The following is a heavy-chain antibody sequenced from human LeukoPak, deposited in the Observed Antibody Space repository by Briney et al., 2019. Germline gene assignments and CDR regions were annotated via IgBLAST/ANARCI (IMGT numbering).Heavy chain of an antibody. V-gene: IGHV4-30-4*01. D-gene: IGHD6-6*01. CDR2: IYYSGST. CDR3: ATPSIAARPWYYGMDV. J-gene: IGHJ6*02. CDR1: GGSISSGDYS. Sequence: SQTLSLTCTVSGGSISSGDYSWSWVRQPPGKGLGWIGYIYYSGSTYYNPSLKSRVTISVDTSKNQFSLKLSSVTAADTAVHYCATPSIAARPWYYGMDVWGQGTTVTVSS.